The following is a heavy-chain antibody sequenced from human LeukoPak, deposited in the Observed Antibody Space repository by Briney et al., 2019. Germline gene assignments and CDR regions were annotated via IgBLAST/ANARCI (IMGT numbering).Heavy chain of an antibody. CDR3: ARDRDNITCPHDY. CDR2: IKQDGSEK. Sequence: GGPLTLSCAASGFTFSGYWMSWVRKAPGKGLEWVAHIKQDGSEKYYVDSVQGRFTISRDNAKRSLYLQMNSLRAEDTAVFYCARDRDNITCPHDYWGEGTLVTVSS. D-gene: IGHD2-15*01. V-gene: IGHV3-7*05. J-gene: IGHJ4*02. CDR1: GFTFSGYW.